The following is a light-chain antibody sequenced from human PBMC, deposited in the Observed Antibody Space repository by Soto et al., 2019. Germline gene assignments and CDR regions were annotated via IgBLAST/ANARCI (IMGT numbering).Light chain of an antibody. J-gene: IGKJ4*01. V-gene: IGKV3-20*01. Sequence: EIVLTQSPGTVSLSPGESATLSCRASQSISRSDLAWYQHRPGQSPRLLIYATSSRATGIPDRFTGGGSGTEFNLTISSLQSEDFAVYYCQQYNNWPRATFGGGTKVDIK. CDR2: ATS. CDR1: QSISRSD. CDR3: QQYNNWPRAT.